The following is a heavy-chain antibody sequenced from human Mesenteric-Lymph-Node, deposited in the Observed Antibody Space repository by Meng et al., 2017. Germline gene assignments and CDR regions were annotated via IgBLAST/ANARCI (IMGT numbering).Heavy chain of an antibody. D-gene: IGHD6-19*01. CDR3: ARVSSGWDYFDY. CDR2: MYYSGST. V-gene: IGHV4-31*02. CDR1: GGPVSSGGYY. J-gene: IGHJ4*02. Sequence: ESGAGGVKPSKLLYLTRTGLGGPVSSGGYYWTWIRQHPGKGLEWFGHMYYSGSTFYNPSLKRRVIISIDTSKNQFSLNLRSVTAADTAVYYCARVSSGWDYFDYWGQGTLVTVSS.